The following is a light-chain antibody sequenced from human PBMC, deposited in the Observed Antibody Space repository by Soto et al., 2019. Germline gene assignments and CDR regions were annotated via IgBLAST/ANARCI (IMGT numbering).Light chain of an antibody. V-gene: IGLV2-14*01. Sequence: QSVLTQPASVSGSPGQSITISFSGTRSDIGSYNYVAWYQQFPGKTPKILIYGVSNRPSGVSSRFSGSKSGNTASLTISGLQAEDEADYYCISYTGSSTSYVCGSGTKVTVL. CDR3: ISYTGSSTSYV. CDR2: GVS. CDR1: RSDIGSYNY. J-gene: IGLJ1*01.